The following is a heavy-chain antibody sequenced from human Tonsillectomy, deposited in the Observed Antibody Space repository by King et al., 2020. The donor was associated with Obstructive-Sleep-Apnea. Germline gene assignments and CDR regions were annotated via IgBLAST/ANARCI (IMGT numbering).Heavy chain of an antibody. CDR2: MNPNTGNT. CDR1: GYTFTSYD. Sequence: VQLVESGAEVKKPGASVKVSCTASGYTFTSYDINWVRQATGQGLEWMGWMNPNTGNTGYAQKFQGRVTMTRNTSISTAYMEVSSLKSEDTAVYYCATDASGPLGFWGEGTLVTVSS. J-gene: IGHJ4*02. V-gene: IGHV1-8*01. D-gene: IGHD3-10*01. CDR3: ATDASGPLGF.